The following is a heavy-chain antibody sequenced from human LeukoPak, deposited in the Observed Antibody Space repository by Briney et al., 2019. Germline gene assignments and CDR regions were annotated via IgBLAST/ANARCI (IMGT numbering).Heavy chain of an antibody. CDR3: ARDHSSGWYDY. J-gene: IGHJ4*02. Sequence: GASVKVSCKASGYTFTSYYMHWVRQAPGQGLEWMGIINPSGGSSSYAQKFQGRVTMTRDTSTSTVYMELSSLRSEDTAVYYCARDHSSGWYDYWGQGTLVTVSS. V-gene: IGHV1-46*01. D-gene: IGHD6-19*01. CDR1: GYTFTSYY. CDR2: INPSGGSS.